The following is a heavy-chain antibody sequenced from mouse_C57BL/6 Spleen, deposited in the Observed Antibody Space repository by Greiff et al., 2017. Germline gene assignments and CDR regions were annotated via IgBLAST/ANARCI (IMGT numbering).Heavy chain of an antibody. J-gene: IGHJ3*01. CDR3: ARVSLTGTRAWFAY. Sequence: VQLQQSGAELVKPGASVKISCKASGYAFSSYWMNWVKQRPGKGLEWIGQIYPGDGDTNYNGKFKGKATLTADKSSSTAYMQLSSLTSEDSAVYFCARVSLTGTRAWFAYWGQGTLVTVSA. D-gene: IGHD4-1*01. CDR2: IYPGDGDT. CDR1: GYAFSSYW. V-gene: IGHV1-80*01.